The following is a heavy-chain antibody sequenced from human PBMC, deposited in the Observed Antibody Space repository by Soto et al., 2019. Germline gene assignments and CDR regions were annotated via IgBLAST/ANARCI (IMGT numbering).Heavy chain of an antibody. Sequence: QVQLVQSGAEVKKPGASVKVSCKASGYTFTGYYMHWVRQAPGQGLEWMGWINPNSGGTNYAQKFQGWVTMTRDTSISTAYMELSRLRSDDTAVYYCARDKKEQQLVPNYYGMDVWGQGTTVTVSS. CDR3: ARDKKEQQLVPNYYGMDV. CDR1: GYTFTGYY. CDR2: INPNSGGT. V-gene: IGHV1-2*04. J-gene: IGHJ6*02. D-gene: IGHD6-13*01.